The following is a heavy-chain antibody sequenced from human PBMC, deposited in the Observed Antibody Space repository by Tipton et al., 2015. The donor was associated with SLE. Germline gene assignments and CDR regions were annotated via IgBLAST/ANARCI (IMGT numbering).Heavy chain of an antibody. V-gene: IGHV3-7*01. J-gene: IGHJ4*02. Sequence: SLRLSCAASGFSFSSFWMSWVRQSPGKGLEWVANMRQDGGEIYYVDSVKGRFTISRDNAKNSLYLQMNSLRAEDTAVYYCARDWARGMATLWGQGTLVTVSS. CDR3: ARDWARGMATL. D-gene: IGHD5-24*01. CDR2: MRQDGGEI. CDR1: GFSFSSFW.